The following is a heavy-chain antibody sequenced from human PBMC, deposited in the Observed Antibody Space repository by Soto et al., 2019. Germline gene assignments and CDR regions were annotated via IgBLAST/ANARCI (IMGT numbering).Heavy chain of an antibody. CDR2: IIGIASST. CDR1: GFTFSSHS. D-gene: IGHD6-13*01. Sequence: AESLRLSCAASGFTFSSHSISWVSQAPGKGLEWVSAIIGIASSTYYADSLKDRLTISTHNCTNTPYRQITSLRTKATAVSYCATSRAFDDWGQGTMVTVSS. J-gene: IGHJ4*02. V-gene: IGHV3-23*01. CDR3: ATSRAFDD.